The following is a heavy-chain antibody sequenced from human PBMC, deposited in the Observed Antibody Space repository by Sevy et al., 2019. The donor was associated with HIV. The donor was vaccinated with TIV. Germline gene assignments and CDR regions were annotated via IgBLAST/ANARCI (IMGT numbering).Heavy chain of an antibody. CDR1: GGTFSSYA. CDR3: ARGGSSGWTYYYGMDV. CDR2: IIPIFGTA. J-gene: IGHJ6*02. D-gene: IGHD6-19*01. Sequence: ASVKVSCKASGGTFSSYAISWVRQAPGQGLEWIGGIIPIFGTANYAQKFQGRVTITADESTSTAYMELSSLRSEDTAVYYCARGGSSGWTYYYGMDVWGQGTTVTVSS. V-gene: IGHV1-69*13.